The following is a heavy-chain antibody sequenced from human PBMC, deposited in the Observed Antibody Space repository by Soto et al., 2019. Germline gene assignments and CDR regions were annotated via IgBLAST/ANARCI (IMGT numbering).Heavy chain of an antibody. D-gene: IGHD5-12*01. V-gene: IGHV4-34*01. CDR3: ARGLYIVSTIPDNWFDP. CDR2: INHSGST. Sequence: SETLSLTCAVYGGSFSGYYWSWIRQPPGKGLEWIGEINHSGSTKYNPSLESRVTISVDTSRSQFSLKLRSVTAADTAVYYCARGLYIVSTIPDNWFDPWGQGTLVTVSS. J-gene: IGHJ5*02. CDR1: GGSFSGYY.